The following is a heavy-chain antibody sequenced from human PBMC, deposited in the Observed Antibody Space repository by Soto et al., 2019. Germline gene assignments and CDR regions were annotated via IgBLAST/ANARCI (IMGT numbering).Heavy chain of an antibody. CDR3: ARGVIRGWGGGDWFDP. J-gene: IGHJ5*02. V-gene: IGHV4-59*01. D-gene: IGHD3-10*01. CDR2: VAYTGRT. Sequence: WTWIRQSPEMGLEWIASVAYTGRTHYNPSLKSRVTISLDTSKSQVSVRLTSVTTADTAISYCARGVIRGWGGGDWFDPWGQGVRVTVSA.